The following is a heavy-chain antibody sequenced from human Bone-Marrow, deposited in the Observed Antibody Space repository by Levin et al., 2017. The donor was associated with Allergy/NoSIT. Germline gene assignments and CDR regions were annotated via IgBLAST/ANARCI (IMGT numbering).Heavy chain of an antibody. CDR2: ISYDGRDQ. CDR1: GFTFSIYA. D-gene: IGHD2-15*01. J-gene: IGHJ1*01. CDR3: ASSSVGATFNLSQH. V-gene: IGHV3-30*04. Sequence: GGSLRLSCAASGFTFSIYAMHWVRQAPGKGLEWVAVISYDGRDQFYADSVKGRFTISRDNSKNTLNLQMNSLRAEDTAVYYCASSSVGATFNLSQHWGHGTLVTVSS.